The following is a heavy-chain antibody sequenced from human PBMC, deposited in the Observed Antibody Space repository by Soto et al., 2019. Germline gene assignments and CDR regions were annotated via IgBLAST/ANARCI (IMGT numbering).Heavy chain of an antibody. V-gene: IGHV3-11*01. J-gene: IGHJ4*02. CDR1: GFTFSDHF. CDR2: IGSAGTPI. CDR3: ARGAQNNNYRGDYFVY. Sequence: QVQLVESGGGLVKPGESLRLSCAASGFTFSDHFMGWIRQAPGKGLEWLSYIGSAGTPIYHADSVKGRFTISRDNAKNSLYLQMNGLRAEDTAVYYCARGAQNNNYRGDYFVYWGQGTLVTVSS. D-gene: IGHD4-4*01.